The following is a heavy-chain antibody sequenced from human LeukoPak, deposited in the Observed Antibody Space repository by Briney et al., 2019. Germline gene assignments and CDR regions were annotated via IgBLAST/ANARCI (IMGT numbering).Heavy chain of an antibody. V-gene: IGHV4-59*08. D-gene: IGHD3-10*01. CDR2: VFYGGST. J-gene: IGHJ4*02. CDR1: GGSFSGYY. Sequence: PETLSLTCAVYGGSFSGYYWSWIRQPPGKGLEYIGYVFYGGSTNYNPSLNSRVTISLDTSANRFSLKLTSVTAADTAVYYCARHTAGGSYTLKYWGQGTPVTVSS. CDR3: ARHTAGGSYTLKY.